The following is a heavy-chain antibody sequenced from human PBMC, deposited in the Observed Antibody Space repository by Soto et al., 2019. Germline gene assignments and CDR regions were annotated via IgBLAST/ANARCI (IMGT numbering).Heavy chain of an antibody. V-gene: IGHV3-23*01. CDR1: GFTFSNYA. D-gene: IGHD3-3*01. Sequence: GGSLRLACAASGFTFSNYARSGVRQAPGKGPEWVSGISGNGVSSYYADSVKGRFTISRYNSKNTQYLQMNCLRAEDTAVYYCAVMTYYDFWSGKGHFDYWGPGTLVTVSS. CDR2: ISGNGVSS. CDR3: AVMTYYDFWSGKGHFDY. J-gene: IGHJ4*02.